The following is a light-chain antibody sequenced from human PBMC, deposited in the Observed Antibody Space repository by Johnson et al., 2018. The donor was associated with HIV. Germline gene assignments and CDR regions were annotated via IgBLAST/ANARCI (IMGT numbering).Light chain of an antibody. Sequence: QSLLTQPPSVSAAPGQKVTISCSGSSSNIGNNYVSWYQQLPGTAPKLLIYDSNKRPSGIPDRFSGSKSGTSATLGITGLQTGDEADYYCGTWDSSLSAGVFGTGTKVTVL. CDR3: GTWDSSLSAGV. CDR1: SSNIGNNY. V-gene: IGLV1-51*01. J-gene: IGLJ1*01. CDR2: DSN.